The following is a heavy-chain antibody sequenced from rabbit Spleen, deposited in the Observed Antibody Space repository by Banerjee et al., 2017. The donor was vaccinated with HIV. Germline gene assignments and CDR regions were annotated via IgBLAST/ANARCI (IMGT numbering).Heavy chain of an antibody. J-gene: IGHJ4*01. D-gene: IGHD1-1*01. CDR3: VRGASSSGYYNL. CDR2: IDLIFGST. V-gene: IGHV1S47*01. Sequence: QEQLVESGGGLVQPGGSLKLSCTASGFDFSSYGLSWVRQAPGKGLEWIGHIDLIFGSTYYASWVNGRFTISSHNAQNTLYLQLNSLTVADTATYFCVRGASSSGYYNLWGQGTLVTVS. CDR1: GFDFSSYG.